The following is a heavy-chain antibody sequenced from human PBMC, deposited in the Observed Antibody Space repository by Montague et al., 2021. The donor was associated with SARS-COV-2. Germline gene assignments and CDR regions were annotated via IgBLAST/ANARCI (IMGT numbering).Heavy chain of an antibody. V-gene: IGHV2-5*02. J-gene: IGHJ4*02. Sequence: PALVKPTQTLTLTCTFSGFSLSTSGVGVGWIRQPPGKALEWLVLIYWDDDKRYSPSLKSRITITKDTSKNQVVLTVTNMDPVDTATYYCAHRRLHTGSFDYWGQGSLVTVSS. CDR2: IYWDDDK. CDR3: AHRRLHTGSFDY. CDR1: GFSLSTSGVG. D-gene: IGHD1-26*01.